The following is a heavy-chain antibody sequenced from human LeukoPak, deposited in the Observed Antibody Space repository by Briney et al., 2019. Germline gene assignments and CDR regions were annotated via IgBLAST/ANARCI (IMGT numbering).Heavy chain of an antibody. D-gene: IGHD3-9*01. Sequence: SETLSLTCTVSGGSISSYYRSWIRQPPGKGLEWIGYIYYSGSTNYNPSLKSRVTISVDTSKNQFSLKLSSVTAADTAVYYCARSYYDILTGYYLFDYWGQGTLVTVSS. CDR1: GGSISSYY. CDR2: IYYSGST. J-gene: IGHJ4*02. CDR3: ARSYYDILTGYYLFDY. V-gene: IGHV4-59*01.